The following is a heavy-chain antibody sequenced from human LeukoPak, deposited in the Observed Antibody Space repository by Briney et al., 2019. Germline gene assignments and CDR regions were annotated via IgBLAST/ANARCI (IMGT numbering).Heavy chain of an antibody. CDR2: ISSSSSYI. CDR3: ARDPHYDYVWGSSDR. V-gene: IGHV3-21*01. Sequence: GGSLRLSCAASGFTFSSYSMNWVRQAPGKGLEWVSSISSSSSYIYYADSVKGRFTISRDNAKNSLYLQMNSLRAEDTAVYYCARDPHYDYVWGSSDRWGQGTLVTVSS. D-gene: IGHD3-16*01. CDR1: GFTFSSYS. J-gene: IGHJ5*02.